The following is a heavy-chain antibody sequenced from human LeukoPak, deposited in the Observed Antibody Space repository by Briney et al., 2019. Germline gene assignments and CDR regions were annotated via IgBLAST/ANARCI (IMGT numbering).Heavy chain of an antibody. CDR1: GFTFSNYT. V-gene: IGHV3-21*01. CDR3: ARGVDTAMVIAFDY. Sequence: GGSLRLSCAASGFTFSNYTMHWVRPAPGKGLEWISSINTTSGYTYYADSVQGRFTISRDNSKNSLYLHLNSLRAEDTAVYYCARGVDTAMVIAFDYWGQGTLVIVSS. J-gene: IGHJ4*02. D-gene: IGHD5-18*01. CDR2: INTTSGYT.